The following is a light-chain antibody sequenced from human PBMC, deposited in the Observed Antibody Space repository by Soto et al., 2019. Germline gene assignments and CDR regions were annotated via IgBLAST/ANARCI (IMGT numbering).Light chain of an antibody. Sequence: QSVLTQPPSASGSPGQSVTISCTGTSSDIGGYKYVSWYQQHTGKAPKLLIYEVSKRPSGVPDRFSGSKSGNTASLTVSGLHAADEAAYYCSSYAGSYNWVFGGGTKLTVL. V-gene: IGLV2-8*01. CDR2: EVS. CDR3: SSYAGSYNWV. CDR1: SSDIGGYKY. J-gene: IGLJ3*02.